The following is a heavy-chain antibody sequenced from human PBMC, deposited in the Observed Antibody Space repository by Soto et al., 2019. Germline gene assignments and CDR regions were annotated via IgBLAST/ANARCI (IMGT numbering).Heavy chain of an antibody. D-gene: IGHD2-21*02. CDR3: ARVMRGDQNVDY. Sequence: SETLSLTCTVSGGSISSYYWSWIRQPPGKGLEWIGYIYYSGSTNYNPSLKSRVTISVDTSKNQFSLKLSSVTAADTAVYYCARVMRGDQNVDYWGQGTLVTVSS. CDR1: GGSISSYY. J-gene: IGHJ4*02. CDR2: IYYSGST. V-gene: IGHV4-59*01.